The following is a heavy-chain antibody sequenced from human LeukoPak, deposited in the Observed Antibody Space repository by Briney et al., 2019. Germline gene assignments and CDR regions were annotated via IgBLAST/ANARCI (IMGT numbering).Heavy chain of an antibody. D-gene: IGHD1-26*01. CDR3: AKDPTKYSGSYGAFDY. J-gene: IGHJ4*02. Sequence: GGSLRLSCAASGFTFDDYAMHWVRQAPGKGLEWVSGISWNSGSIGYADSVKGRFTISRDNAKNSLYLQMNSLRAEDTALYYCAKDPTKYSGSYGAFDYWGQGTLVTVSS. CDR1: GFTFDDYA. CDR2: ISWNSGSI. V-gene: IGHV3-9*01.